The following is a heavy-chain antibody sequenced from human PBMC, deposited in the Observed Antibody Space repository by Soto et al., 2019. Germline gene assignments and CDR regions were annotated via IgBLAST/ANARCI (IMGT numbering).Heavy chain of an antibody. Sequence: PGGSLRLSCAASGFKFSSYGMHWVRQAPGKGLEWVAVMSYDGSKNYYADSVKGRFSISRDNSKNTLYLQMNSVRADDTAVYYCAKDAYYYDTSAYLGPRSFYYDYAMDVWGQGTTVTVSS. CDR1: GFKFSSYG. D-gene: IGHD3-22*01. J-gene: IGHJ6*02. V-gene: IGHV3-30*18. CDR2: MSYDGSKN. CDR3: AKDAYYYDTSAYLGPRSFYYDYAMDV.